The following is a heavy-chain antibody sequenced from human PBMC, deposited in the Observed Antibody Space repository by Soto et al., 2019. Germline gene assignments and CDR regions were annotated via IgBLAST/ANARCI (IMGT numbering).Heavy chain of an antibody. J-gene: IGHJ4*02. CDR2: IYYSGST. Sequence: PSETLSLTCTVSGGSISSGDYYWSWIRQPPGKGLEWIGYIYYSGSTNYNPSLKSRVTISVDTSKNQFSLKLSSVTAADTAVYYCARDRGNYAIDYWGQGTLVTVSS. V-gene: IGHV4-61*08. CDR1: GGSISSGDYY. CDR3: ARDRGNYAIDY. D-gene: IGHD4-4*01.